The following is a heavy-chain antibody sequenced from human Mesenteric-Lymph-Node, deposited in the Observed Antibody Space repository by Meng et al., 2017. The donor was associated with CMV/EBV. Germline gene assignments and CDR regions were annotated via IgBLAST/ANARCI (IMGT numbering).Heavy chain of an antibody. CDR3: AHTRGYSYGYKGDY. V-gene: IGHV3-23*01. CDR2: IIGTGDST. D-gene: IGHD5-18*01. J-gene: IGHJ4*02. CDR1: GFTFSSYA. Sequence: GESLKISCAVSGFTFSSYAMSWVRQPPGKGLEWVSGIIGTGDSTYYADSVKGRFTISRDNSKNTLYLQMNSLRAEDTAVYYCAHTRGYSYGYKGDYWGQGTLVTVSS.